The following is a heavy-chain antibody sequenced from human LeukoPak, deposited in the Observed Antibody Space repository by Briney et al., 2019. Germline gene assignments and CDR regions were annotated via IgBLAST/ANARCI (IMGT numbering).Heavy chain of an antibody. J-gene: IGHJ4*02. V-gene: IGHV4-4*07. D-gene: IGHD2-15*01. Sequence: PSETLSLTCAVSGGSFTAYYWSWIRQPAGKGLEWIGRIYTSGSTNYNPSLKSRVTISVDTSKNQFSLKLSSVTAADTAVYFCARNSCSGGSCYDNRGYFDYWGQGTLVTVSS. CDR3: ARNSCSGGSCYDNRGYFDY. CDR1: GGSFTAYY. CDR2: IYTSGST.